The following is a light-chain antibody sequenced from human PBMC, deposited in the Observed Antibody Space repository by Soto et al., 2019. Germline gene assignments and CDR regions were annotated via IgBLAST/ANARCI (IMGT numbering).Light chain of an antibody. CDR3: LLSYTGARA. V-gene: IGLV7-46*01. CDR1: TGAVTSGHY. J-gene: IGLJ3*02. Sequence: QTVVTQEPSLTVSPGGTVTLTCGSSTGAVTSGHYPYWFQQKPGQAPRTLIYVTSNKHSWTPARFSGSLLGGKAALTLSGAQPEDEAEYYCLLSYTGARAFGGGTKLTVL. CDR2: VTS.